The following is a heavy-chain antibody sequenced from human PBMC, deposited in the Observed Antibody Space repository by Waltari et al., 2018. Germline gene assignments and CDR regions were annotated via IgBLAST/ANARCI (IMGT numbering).Heavy chain of an antibody. CDR3: ARVRSTYYDFWSGYRYNWFDP. CDR1: GYTFTSYA. CDR2: INTNTGNP. J-gene: IGHJ5*02. D-gene: IGHD3-3*01. Sequence: QVQLVQSGSELKKPGASVKVSCKASGYTFTSYAMNWVRQAPGPGLEWMGWINTNTGNPTYAQGFTGRFVFSLDTSVSTAYLQISSLKAEDTAVYYCARVRSTYYDFWSGYRYNWFDPWGQGTLVTVSS. V-gene: IGHV7-4-1*02.